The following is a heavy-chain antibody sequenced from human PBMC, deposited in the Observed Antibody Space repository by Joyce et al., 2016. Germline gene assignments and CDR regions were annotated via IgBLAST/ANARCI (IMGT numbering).Heavy chain of an antibody. CDR3: ARNKYGTGDFDF. D-gene: IGHD7-27*01. CDR2: MTPNSGNT. J-gene: IGHJ4*02. CDR1: GYTFTNFG. V-gene: IGHV1-8*01. Sequence: QVQLVQSGAEVKKPGASVKVSCKASGYTFTNFGINGVRQAPGQGFEWLGWMTPNSGNTGYAQNVQGRVTMTRDTSISTAYMELSSLRSEDTAVYFCARNKYGTGDFDFWGQGTPVTVSS.